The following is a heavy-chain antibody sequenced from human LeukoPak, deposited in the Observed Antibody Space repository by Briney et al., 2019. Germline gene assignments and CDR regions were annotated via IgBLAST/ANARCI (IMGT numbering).Heavy chain of an antibody. J-gene: IGHJ4*02. CDR3: AKVFSVARVWDY. D-gene: IGHD6-19*01. CDR2: ISGSGGST. CDR1: GFTFSSYA. V-gene: IGHV3-23*01. Sequence: PGGSLRLSCAASGFTFSSYAMSWVRQAPGKGLEWVSAISGSGGSTYYTDSVKGRFTISRDNSKNTLYLQMNSLRAEDTAVYYCAKVFSVARVWDYWGQGTLVTVSS.